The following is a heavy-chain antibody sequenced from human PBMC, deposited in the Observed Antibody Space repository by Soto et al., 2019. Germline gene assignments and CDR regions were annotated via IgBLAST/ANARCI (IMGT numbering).Heavy chain of an antibody. CDR3: HRSNFDY. D-gene: IGHD3-16*02. Sequence: LSLTCAASGFTFSSYAMSWVRQAPGKGLEWVSAISGSGGSTYYADSVKGRFTISRDNSKNTLYLQMNSLRAEDTAVYYCHRSNFDYWGQGSLVTVSS. J-gene: IGHJ4*02. CDR1: GFTFSSYA. V-gene: IGHV3-23*01. CDR2: ISGSGGST.